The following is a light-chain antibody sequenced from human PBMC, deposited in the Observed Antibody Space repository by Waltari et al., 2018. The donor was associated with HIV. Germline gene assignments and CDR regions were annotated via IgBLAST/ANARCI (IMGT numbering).Light chain of an antibody. Sequence: SSALTPEPAVSVALGQTVTITCQGDSHTCSSASLYHQQPGQATVIVIYVKNSRPSGSLDRCSGAGSGDTYALTITGAQSEEEGDYYCSSRDSNGDHLVVFGGGTKLTVL. J-gene: IGLJ2*01. V-gene: IGLV3-19*01. CDR1: SHTCSS. CDR3: SSRDSNGDHLVV. CDR2: VKN.